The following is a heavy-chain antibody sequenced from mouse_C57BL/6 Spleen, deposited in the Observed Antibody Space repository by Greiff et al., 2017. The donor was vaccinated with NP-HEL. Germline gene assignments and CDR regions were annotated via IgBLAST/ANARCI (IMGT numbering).Heavy chain of an antibody. CDR3: ARSAALVITTAMDY. CDR2: IYPGDGDT. CDR1: GYAFSSYW. D-gene: IGHD1-1*01. J-gene: IGHJ4*01. V-gene: IGHV1-80*01. Sequence: VQLQQSGAELVKPGASVKISCKASGYAFSSYWMNWVKQRPGKGLEWIGQIYPGDGDTNYNGKFKGKATLTADKSSSTAYMQLSSLTSEDSAVYFCARSAALVITTAMDYWGQGTSVTVSS.